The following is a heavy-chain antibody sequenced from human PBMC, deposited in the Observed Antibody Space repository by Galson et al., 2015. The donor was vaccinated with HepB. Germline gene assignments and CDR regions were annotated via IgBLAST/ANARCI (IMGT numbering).Heavy chain of an antibody. Sequence: SLRLSCAASGFTFSTYSMNWVRQAPGKGLEWISYISSSSGAIYYADSVRGRFTISRDNAKNSLYLQMNSLRDEDTAVYYCARAMGIAAIGFHWGQGTLVTVSS. CDR1: GFTFSTYS. J-gene: IGHJ4*02. CDR2: ISSSSGAI. D-gene: IGHD6-13*01. CDR3: ARAMGIAAIGFH. V-gene: IGHV3-48*02.